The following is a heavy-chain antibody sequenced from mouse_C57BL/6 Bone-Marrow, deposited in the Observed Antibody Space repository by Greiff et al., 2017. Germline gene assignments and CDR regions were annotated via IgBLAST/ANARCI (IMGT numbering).Heavy chain of an antibody. D-gene: IGHD1-1*01. J-gene: IGHJ1*03. CDR1: GYAFSSSW. CDR2: IYPGDGDP. CDR3: ARRYGRTNWYFDV. Sequence: VQLQESGPELVKPGASVKISCKASGYAFSSSWMNWVKQRPGKGLEWLGRIYPGDGDPNYNGKFKGQATLTADKSSSTAYLQLSSLTSEDSAVYFCARRYGRTNWYFDVWGTGTTVTVSS. V-gene: IGHV1-82*01.